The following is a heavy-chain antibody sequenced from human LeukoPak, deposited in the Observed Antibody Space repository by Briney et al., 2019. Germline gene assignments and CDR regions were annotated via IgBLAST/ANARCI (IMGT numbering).Heavy chain of an antibody. CDR1: GGTFSSYA. D-gene: IGHD6-19*01. CDR3: ARVGRQWLADDY. V-gene: IGHV1-69*04. CDR2: IIPILGIA. Sequence: KISCKASGGTFSSYAISWVRQAPGQGLEWMGRIIPILGIANYAQKFQGRVTITADKSTSTAYMELSSLRSEDTAVYYCARVGRQWLADDYWGQGTLVTVSS. J-gene: IGHJ4*02.